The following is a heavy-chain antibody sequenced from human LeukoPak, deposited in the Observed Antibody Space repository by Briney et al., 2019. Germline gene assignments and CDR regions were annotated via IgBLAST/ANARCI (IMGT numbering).Heavy chain of an antibody. CDR2: ISSNGGST. CDR3: VKDKCSYDYVWGS. J-gene: IGHJ1*01. CDR1: GFTFSSNG. D-gene: IGHD3-16*01. Sequence: GGSPRLCCSASGFTFSSNGMHWVRQAPGNGLEYVSAISSNGGSTYYADSVKGRFTISRDNSKNTLYLQMSSLRAEDTAVYYCVKDKCSYDYVWGSWGQGTLVTVSS. V-gene: IGHV3-64D*06.